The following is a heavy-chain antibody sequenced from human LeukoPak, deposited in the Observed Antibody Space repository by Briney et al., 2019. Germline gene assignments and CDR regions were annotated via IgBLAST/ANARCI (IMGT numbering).Heavy chain of an antibody. CDR1: GFTFSSYG. CDR2: ISYDGSNK. J-gene: IGHJ6*02. D-gene: IGHD3-10*01. CDR3: ARDLWFGELAPDYYYYYGMDV. V-gene: IGHV3-30*03. Sequence: GGSLRLSCAASGFTFSSYGMHWVRQAPGKGLEWVAVISYDGSNKYYADSVKGRFTISRDNSKNTLYLQMNSLRAEDTAVYYCARDLWFGELAPDYYYYYGMDVWGQGTTVTVSS.